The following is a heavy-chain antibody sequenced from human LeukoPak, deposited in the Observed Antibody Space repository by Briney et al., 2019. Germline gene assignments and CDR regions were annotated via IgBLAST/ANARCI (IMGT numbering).Heavy chain of an antibody. V-gene: IGHV3-43D*04. CDR1: GFTFDDYA. CDR2: ISWDGGST. J-gene: IGHJ5*02. Sequence: GGSLRLSCAASGFTFDDYAMHWVRQAPGKGLEGLSLISWDGGSTYYADSVKGRFTISRDNSKNSLYLQMNSLRAEDTALYYCAKDVGSGSYYKGNWFDPWGQGTLVTVSS. CDR3: AKDVGSGSYYKGNWFDP. D-gene: IGHD3-10*01.